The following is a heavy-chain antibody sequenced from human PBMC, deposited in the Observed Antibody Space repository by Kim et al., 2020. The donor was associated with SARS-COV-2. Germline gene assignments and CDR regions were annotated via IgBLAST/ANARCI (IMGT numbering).Heavy chain of an antibody. CDR2: INAGNGNT. J-gene: IGHJ4*02. V-gene: IGHV1-3*01. D-gene: IGHD5-18*01. CDR1: GYTFTSYA. Sequence: ASVKVSCKASGYTFTSYAMHWVRQAPGQRLEWMGWINAGNGNTKYSQKFQGRVTITRDTSASTAYMELSSLRSEDTAVYYCARRSGYSYGDGLDYWGQGTLVTVSS. CDR3: ARRSGYSYGDGLDY.